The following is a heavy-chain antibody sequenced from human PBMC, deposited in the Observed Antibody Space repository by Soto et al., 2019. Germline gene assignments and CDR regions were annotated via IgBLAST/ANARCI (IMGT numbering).Heavy chain of an antibody. Sequence: VSGPTLVNPTQTLTLTCTFSGFSLSTSGMCVSWIRQPPGKGLEWIGYISYSGNTHYNPSLKSRVTISLDTSKNQISVKLSSVTAADTAVYYCATYAGYYGMDVWGQGTTVTVSS. D-gene: IGHD2-2*01. J-gene: IGHJ6*02. V-gene: IGHV4-30-4*08. CDR1: GFSLSTSGMC. CDR2: ISYSGNT. CDR3: ATYAGYYGMDV.